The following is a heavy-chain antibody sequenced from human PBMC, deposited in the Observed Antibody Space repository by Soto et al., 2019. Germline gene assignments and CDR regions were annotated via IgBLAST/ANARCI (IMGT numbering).Heavy chain of an antibody. V-gene: IGHV4-31*03. D-gene: IGHD2-2*02. J-gene: IGHJ6*02. Sequence: QVQLQESGPGLVKPSQTLSLTCTVSGGSISSGGYYWSWIRQHPGKGLEWIGYIYYSGSTYYNPSLKSRVTISVDTSKNQFSLKLSSVTAADTAVYYCAREILGYCSSTSCYTDVWGQGTTVTVSS. CDR3: AREILGYCSSTSCYTDV. CDR1: GGSISSGGYY. CDR2: IYYSGST.